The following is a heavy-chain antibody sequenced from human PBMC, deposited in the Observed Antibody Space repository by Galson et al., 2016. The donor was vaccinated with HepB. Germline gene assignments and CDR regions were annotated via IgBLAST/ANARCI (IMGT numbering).Heavy chain of an antibody. CDR3: VRDLRVLDDRGGYYYYAMDV. D-gene: IGHD3-3*01. CDR1: GGSISSGTYY. CDR2: IYVSGTT. Sequence: TLSLTCTVSGGSISSGTYYWSWIRQPAGKGLEWIGRIYVSGTTHYNPSLKSRVTISLDTSKNQFSLRLSSVTAAGTAVYYCVRDLRVLDDRGGYYYYAMDVWGKGTTVTVSS. J-gene: IGHJ6*04. V-gene: IGHV4-61*02.